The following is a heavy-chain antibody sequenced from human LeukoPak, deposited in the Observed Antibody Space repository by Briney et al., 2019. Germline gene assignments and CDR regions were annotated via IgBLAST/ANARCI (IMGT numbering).Heavy chain of an antibody. CDR1: GFKFDDYE. V-gene: IGHV3-20*01. CDR3: ARVPGSHYYYYMDV. CDR2: ISRSGRAT. Sequence: GGSLTLSCAASGFKFDDYEMSWVRQVPGKGLEYVSGISRSGRATGYGDSVKGRFTISRDNAKNSLLLQMTSLRAEDTALYHCARVPGSHYYYYMDVWGKGAAVTVSS. J-gene: IGHJ6*03.